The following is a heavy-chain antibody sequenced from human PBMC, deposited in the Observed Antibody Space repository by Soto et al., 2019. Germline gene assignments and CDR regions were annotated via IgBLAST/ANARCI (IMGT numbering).Heavy chain of an antibody. CDR2: INHSGST. D-gene: IGHD7-27*01. CDR3: ARGWGRIFDY. CDR1: GGSFSGYY. V-gene: IGHV4-34*01. Sequence: QVQLQRWGAGLLKPSETLSLTCAVYGGSFSGYYWNWIRQPPGKGLEWIGEINHSGSTNYNPSLKSRGTISVDTSKNQFSLKLSSVTAADTDVYYCARGWGRIFDYWGQGTLVTVSS. J-gene: IGHJ4*02.